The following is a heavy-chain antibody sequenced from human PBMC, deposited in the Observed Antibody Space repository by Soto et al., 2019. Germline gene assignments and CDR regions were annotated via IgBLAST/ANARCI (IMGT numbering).Heavy chain of an antibody. J-gene: IGHJ4*02. CDR3: AHRVLRTVFGLVTTPAIYFDC. CDR1: GLSLPTSGVG. Sequence: QITLKESGPTVVKPTETLTLTCTFSGLSLPTSGVGVGWVRQSPRQAPEWLALIYWDDDKRYSTSLNSRLIITKDTSKHQVVLTMANVDPADTATYYCAHRVLRTVFGLVTTPAIYFDCWGPGTPVAVSS. D-gene: IGHD3-3*01. CDR2: IYWDDDK. V-gene: IGHV2-5*02.